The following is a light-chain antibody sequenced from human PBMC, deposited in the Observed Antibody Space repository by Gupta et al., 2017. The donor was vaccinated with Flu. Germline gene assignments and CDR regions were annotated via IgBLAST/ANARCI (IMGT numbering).Light chain of an antibody. Sequence: DIQMTQSPSSVSASVGDRVTITCRASHDIDMWLAWYQQKPGKAPKLLIYSASNLQREVPSRFSGSGSGTDFTLTISSLQPEDFATYYCQQAYSFPRTFGQGTKVEVK. CDR3: QQAYSFPRT. J-gene: IGKJ1*01. CDR1: HDIDMW. V-gene: IGKV1-12*01. CDR2: SAS.